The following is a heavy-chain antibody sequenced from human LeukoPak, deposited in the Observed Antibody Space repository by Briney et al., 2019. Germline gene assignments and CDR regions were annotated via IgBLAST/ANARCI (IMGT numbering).Heavy chain of an antibody. CDR2: INWNGSIT. J-gene: IGHJ4*02. V-gene: IGHV3-20*04. CDR3: VRGALEPLY. Sequence: GGSLRLSCAASGFIFDDYGMSWVRQAPGKGLEWVSGINWNGSITGYTDSVKGRFTVSRDNAKNSLYLQMNSLRAGDTAFYYCVRGALEPLYWGQGTLVTVSA. CDR1: GFIFDDYG. D-gene: IGHD1-1*01.